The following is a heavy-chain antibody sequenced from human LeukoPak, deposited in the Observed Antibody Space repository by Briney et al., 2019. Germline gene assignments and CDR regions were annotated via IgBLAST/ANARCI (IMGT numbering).Heavy chain of an antibody. D-gene: IGHD3-22*01. V-gene: IGHV1-8*03. J-gene: IGHJ3*02. CDR3: ARGNYYYYDSSGYYWAFDI. Sequence: GASVKVSCKASGYTFTSYDINWVRQATGQGLEWMGWMNPNSGNTGYAQKFQGRVTITRNTSISTAYMELSSLRSEDTAVYYCARGNYYYYDSSGYYWAFDIWGQGTMVTVSS. CDR2: MNPNSGNT. CDR1: GYTFTSYD.